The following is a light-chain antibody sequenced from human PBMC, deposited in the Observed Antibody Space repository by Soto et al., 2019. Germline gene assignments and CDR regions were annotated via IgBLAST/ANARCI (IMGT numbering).Light chain of an antibody. Sequence: DIVITQSPLSLPVTPGEPASIACRSSQSLLHSNGYNFLDWYMQKPGQSPQLLIYLGSNRASGVPDRFSGSGSDAYFTLEISRVEADDVGVYYCMQPLENFRTFGQGTKVDIK. CDR1: QSLLHSNGYNF. J-gene: IGKJ1*01. CDR2: LGS. V-gene: IGKV2-28*01. CDR3: MQPLENFRT.